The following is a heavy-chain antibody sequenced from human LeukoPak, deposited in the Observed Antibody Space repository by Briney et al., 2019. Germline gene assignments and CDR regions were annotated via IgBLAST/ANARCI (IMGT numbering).Heavy chain of an antibody. Sequence: VASVKVSCKASGGTFSSDAISWVRQAPGQGLEWMGGSIPIFGTANYAQKFQGRGTITADESTSTAYMELSSLRSEDTAVYYCARAGAAAGLDYWGQGTLVTVSS. J-gene: IGHJ4*02. V-gene: IGHV1-69*13. D-gene: IGHD6-13*01. CDR3: ARAGAAAGLDY. CDR2: SIPIFGTA. CDR1: GGTFSSDA.